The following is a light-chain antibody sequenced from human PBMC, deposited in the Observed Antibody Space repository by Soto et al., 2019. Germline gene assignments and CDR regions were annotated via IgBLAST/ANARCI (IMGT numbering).Light chain of an antibody. CDR1: SGHSYYA. V-gene: IGLV4-69*01. CDR2: LNSDGSH. J-gene: IGLJ1*01. CDR3: QTWVTCIYV. Sequence: QLVLTQSPSASASLGASVKLTCTLSSGHSYYAIAWHQQQPEKGPRYLMKLNSDGSHSKGDGIPDRFSGSSSGAERYLTISSLQSEDEADYYCQTWVTCIYVFGTGTKLTVL.